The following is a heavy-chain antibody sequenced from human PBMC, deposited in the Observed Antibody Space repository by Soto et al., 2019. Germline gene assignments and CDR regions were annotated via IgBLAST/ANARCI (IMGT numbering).Heavy chain of an antibody. CDR3: ARDILNSYCGDDCYSYYYYGMDV. CDR2: ISSSDSYI. CDR1: GFTFSTYS. V-gene: IGHV3-21*01. Sequence: EVQLVESGGGLVKPGGSLRLSCAGSGFTFSTYSINWVRQAPGKGLEWVSSISSSDSYIYYADSVQGRFTVSRDNAKNXXYLQMNSLRAEDTAVYYCARDILNSYCGDDCYSYYYYGMDVWGQGTTVTVSS. J-gene: IGHJ6*02. D-gene: IGHD2-21*02.